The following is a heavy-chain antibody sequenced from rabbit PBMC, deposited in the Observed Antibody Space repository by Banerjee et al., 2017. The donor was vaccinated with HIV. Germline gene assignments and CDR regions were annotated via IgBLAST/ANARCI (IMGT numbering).Heavy chain of an antibody. Sequence: QSLEESGGDLVKPEGSLTLTCTASGFSFSNNYVMCWVRQAPGKGLEWIGCINSGSSGSTWYASWVKGRFTISKTSSTTVTLQMTSLTAADTATYFCARDDYYLYYAMDLWGQGTLVTVS. CDR2: INSGSSGST. V-gene: IGHV1S40*01. J-gene: IGHJ6*01. CDR1: GFSFSNNYV. CDR3: ARDDYYLYYAMDL. D-gene: IGHD2-1*01.